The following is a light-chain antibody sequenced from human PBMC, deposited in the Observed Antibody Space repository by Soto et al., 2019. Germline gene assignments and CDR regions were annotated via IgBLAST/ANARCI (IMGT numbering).Light chain of an antibody. CDR1: SSNIGSNY. CDR3: AAWDDSLHVV. CDR2: RNN. Sequence: QSVLTQPPSASGTPGQRVTISCSGSSSNIGSNYVYWYQQLPGTAPKLLIYRNNQRPSGVTDRFSGSKSGTSASLAISGLRSEDEADYYCAAWDDSLHVVFGGGTKLTVL. V-gene: IGLV1-47*01. J-gene: IGLJ2*01.